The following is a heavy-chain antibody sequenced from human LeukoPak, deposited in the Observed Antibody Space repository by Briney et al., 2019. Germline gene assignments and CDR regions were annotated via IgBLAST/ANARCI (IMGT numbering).Heavy chain of an antibody. J-gene: IGHJ6*02. CDR2: INPNSGGT. CDR1: GYTFTGYY. CDR3: ARDTSITYYYYGMDV. V-gene: IGHV1-2*02. D-gene: IGHD1-14*01. Sequence: ASVKVSCEASGYTFTGYYMHWVRQAPGQGLEWMGWINPNSGGTNYAQKFQGRVTMTRDTSISTAYMELSRLRSDDTAVYYCARDTSITYYYYGMDVWGQGTTVTVSS.